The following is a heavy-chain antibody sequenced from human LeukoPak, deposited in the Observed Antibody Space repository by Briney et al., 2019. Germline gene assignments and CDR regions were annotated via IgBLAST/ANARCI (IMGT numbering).Heavy chain of an antibody. CDR1: GFTFSSYG. J-gene: IGHJ6*02. CDR3: ARAAAGPYYYYGMDV. V-gene: IGHV3-33*01. Sequence: GRSLRLSCAASGFTFSSYGMHWVRQAPGKGLEWVAVIWYDGSNKYYVDSVKGRFTISRDNSKNTLYLQMNSLRAEDTAVYYCARAAAGPYYYYGMDVWGQGTTVTVSS. CDR2: IWYDGSNK. D-gene: IGHD6-13*01.